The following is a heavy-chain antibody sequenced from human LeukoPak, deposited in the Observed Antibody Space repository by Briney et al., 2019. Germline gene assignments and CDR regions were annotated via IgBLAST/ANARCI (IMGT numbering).Heavy chain of an antibody. CDR1: GFTFDDYG. CDR3: ASPLETYYYDSSGPY. D-gene: IGHD3-22*01. Sequence: GGSLRLSCAASGFTFDDYGMSWVRQAPGKGLEWVAIISYDGSNEYYADSVKGRFTISRDNSKNTLYLQMNSLRAADTAVYYCASPLETYYYDSSGPYWGQGTLVTVSS. V-gene: IGHV3-30*03. J-gene: IGHJ4*02. CDR2: ISYDGSNE.